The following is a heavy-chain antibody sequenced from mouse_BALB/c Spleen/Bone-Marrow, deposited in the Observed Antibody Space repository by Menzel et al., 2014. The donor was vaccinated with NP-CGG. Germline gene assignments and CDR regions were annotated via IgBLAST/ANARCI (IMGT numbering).Heavy chain of an antibody. V-gene: IGHV1S56*01. D-gene: IGHD4-1*01. Sequence: VMLVESGPELVKPGASVRISCKAAGYTFTSYYIHWVKQRPGQGLEWIGWIYPGNVNTKYNEKFKGKATLPADKSSSTAYFLLSSLTSEDSAVYFCAREANWNFDYWGQGTTLTVSS. CDR1: GYTFTSYY. CDR3: AREANWNFDY. CDR2: IYPGNVNT. J-gene: IGHJ2*01.